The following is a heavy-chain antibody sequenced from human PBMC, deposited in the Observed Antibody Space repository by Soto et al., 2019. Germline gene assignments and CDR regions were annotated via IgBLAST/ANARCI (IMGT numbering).Heavy chain of an antibody. CDR2: INSDGSIT. D-gene: IGHD2-15*01. V-gene: IGHV3-74*01. J-gene: IGHJ4*02. CDR1: GFSFSSDW. Sequence: PGGSLRLSCAASGFSFSSDWMHWVRQAPGKELVWVSHINSDGSITTYADSVKGRFTISRDNAKNTLYLQMNSLRAEDTAVYFCARDFPFCSGESCYHYWGQGTLVTVSS. CDR3: ARDFPFCSGESCYHY.